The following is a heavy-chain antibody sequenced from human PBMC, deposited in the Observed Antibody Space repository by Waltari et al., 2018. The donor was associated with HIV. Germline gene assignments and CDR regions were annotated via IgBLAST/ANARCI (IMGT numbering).Heavy chain of an antibody. J-gene: IGHJ4*02. V-gene: IGHV4-30-4*01. CDR1: GGSIGSGDYY. CDR3: ARDLREGTTVTPGGY. CDR2: VYYSGGA. D-gene: IGHD4-17*01. Sequence: QVQLQESGPGLVKPSQTLSLTCTVSGGSIGSGDYYWSWIRQPPGKGLEWIGYVYYSGGAYYNPSLKSRLTLSLDTSKNQFSLKLTSVTAADTAVYYCARDLREGTTVTPGGYWGQGTLVTVSS.